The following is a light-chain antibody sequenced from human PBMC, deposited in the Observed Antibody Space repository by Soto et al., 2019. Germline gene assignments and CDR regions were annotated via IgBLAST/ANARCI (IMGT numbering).Light chain of an antibody. Sequence: EIVMTQSPVTLSASPGESATLSCRASQSVSSNLAWYQQKPGQAPRLLIYGASTRATGIPARFSGSGSGTEFTLTISSLQSEDFAVYYCQQYNNWSLTFGGGTKVDIK. CDR2: GAS. CDR1: QSVSSN. J-gene: IGKJ4*01. CDR3: QQYNNWSLT. V-gene: IGKV3D-15*01.